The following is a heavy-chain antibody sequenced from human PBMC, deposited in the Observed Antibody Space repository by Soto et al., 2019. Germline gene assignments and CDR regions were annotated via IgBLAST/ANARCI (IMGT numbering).Heavy chain of an antibody. D-gene: IGHD6-19*01. V-gene: IGHV4-31*03. J-gene: IGHJ4*02. Sequence: QVQLQESGPGLVKPSQTLSLTCTVSGGSISSGGYYWNWIRQHPGKGLEWIGYIYYSGTTYYNPSLKSRVTLSVDTSKNPFSLRLNSVTGADTAVYYCARGWTIGWYSFDYWGQGTLITVSS. CDR1: GGSISSGGYY. CDR3: ARGWTIGWYSFDY. CDR2: IYYSGTT.